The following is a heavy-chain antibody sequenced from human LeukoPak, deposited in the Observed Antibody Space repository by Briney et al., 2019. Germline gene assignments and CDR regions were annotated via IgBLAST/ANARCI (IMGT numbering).Heavy chain of an antibody. CDR1: GDSIRSSDYY. CDR3: VRHCCSSPSKRTFDI. CDR2: ISDGGST. V-gene: IGHV4-39*01. J-gene: IGHJ3*02. Sequence: SKTLSLTCTVSGDSIRSSDYYWGCIRQSPGKGPEWIGTISDGGSTYYNPSLKSRIIISVDTSKNQFSLQLSSVTAADTAVYYCVRHCCSSPSKRTFDIWGQGTLVAVSS. D-gene: IGHD2-15*01.